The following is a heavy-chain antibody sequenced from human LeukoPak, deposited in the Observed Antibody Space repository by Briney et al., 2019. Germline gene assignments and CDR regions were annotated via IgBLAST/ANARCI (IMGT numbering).Heavy chain of an antibody. CDR2: ISHSGST. CDR1: GGSISSYY. D-gene: IGHD4-23*01. J-gene: IGHJ4*02. V-gene: IGHV4-59*08. Sequence: SETLSLTCTGSGGSISSYYWSWIRRPPGEGLEWIGYISHSGSTKYNSSLKSRTIISADMSKNQFSLKLGSVTAADTALYYCARLRDGDYGGYFDYWGQGTLVTASS. CDR3: ARLRDGDYGGYFDY.